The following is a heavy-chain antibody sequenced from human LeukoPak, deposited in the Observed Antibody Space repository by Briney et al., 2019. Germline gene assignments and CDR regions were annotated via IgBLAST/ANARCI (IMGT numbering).Heavy chain of an antibody. CDR1: GFTFSSYA. CDR3: ASNYYDKSGNWYYFDC. CDR2: ISYAGSNK. J-gene: IGHJ4*02. V-gene: IGHV3-30-3*01. Sequence: QPGGSLRLSCAASGFTFSSYAMRWVRQAPGKGLEWVAVISYAGSNKYYADSVKGRFTVSRDNSKNTLYLHMNSLRAEDTAVYYYASNYYDKSGNWYYFDCWGQGTLVTVSS. D-gene: IGHD3-22*01.